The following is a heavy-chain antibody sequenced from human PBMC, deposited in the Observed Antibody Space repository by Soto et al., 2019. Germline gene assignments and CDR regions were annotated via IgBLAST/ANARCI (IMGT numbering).Heavy chain of an antibody. CDR1: GYTFTSFG. Sequence: QVQLVQSGAEVKKPGASVKVSCKASGYTFTSFGISWVRQAPGQGLEWMGWISAYTGDTNYAQNLQGRVTMTTDTSTSKAYMELRSLTSDDTAVYYCARTRGYCSGGSCYFDYWGQGTLVTVSS. D-gene: IGHD2-15*01. CDR3: ARTRGYCSGGSCYFDY. J-gene: IGHJ4*02. V-gene: IGHV1-18*01. CDR2: ISAYTGDT.